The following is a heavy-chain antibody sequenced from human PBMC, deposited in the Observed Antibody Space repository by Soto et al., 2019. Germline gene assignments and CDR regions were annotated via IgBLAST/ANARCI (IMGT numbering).Heavy chain of an antibody. D-gene: IGHD3-10*01. J-gene: IGHJ4*02. CDR2: ISSSGSTI. CDR1: GFTFSSYE. Sequence: GGSLRLSCAASGFTFSSYEMNWVRQAPGKGLEWVSYISSSGSTIYYADSVKGRFTISRDNAKNSLYPQMSSLRAEDTAVYYCATSYYYYGSGSYDYWGQGTLVTVSS. CDR3: ATSYYYYGSGSYDY. V-gene: IGHV3-48*03.